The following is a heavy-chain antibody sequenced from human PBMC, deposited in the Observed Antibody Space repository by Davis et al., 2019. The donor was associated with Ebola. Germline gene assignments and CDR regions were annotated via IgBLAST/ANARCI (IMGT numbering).Heavy chain of an antibody. Sequence: GGSLRLSCAASEFTFSSYWMSWVRQAPGKGLEWVANIKQDGSEKYYVDSVKGRFTISRDNAKNSLYLQMNSLRAEDTAVYYCARDPGSSWYFMDVWGKGTTVAVSS. CDR1: EFTFSSYW. CDR3: ARDPGSSWYFMDV. CDR2: IKQDGSEK. D-gene: IGHD6-13*01. V-gene: IGHV3-7*01. J-gene: IGHJ6*04.